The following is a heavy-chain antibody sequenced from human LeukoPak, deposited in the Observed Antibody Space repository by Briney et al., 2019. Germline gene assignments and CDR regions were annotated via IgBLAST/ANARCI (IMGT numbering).Heavy chain of an antibody. V-gene: IGHV3-48*01. D-gene: IGHD3-22*01. CDR1: GFTFSSYS. CDR3: ARAMIVAPFDAFDI. J-gene: IGHJ3*02. Sequence: PGGSLRLSCAAPGFTFSSYSMNWVRQAPGKGLEWVSYISSSSSTIYYADSVKGRFTISRDNAKNSLYLQMNSLRAEDTAVYYCARAMIVAPFDAFDIWGQGTMVTVSS. CDR2: ISSSSSTI.